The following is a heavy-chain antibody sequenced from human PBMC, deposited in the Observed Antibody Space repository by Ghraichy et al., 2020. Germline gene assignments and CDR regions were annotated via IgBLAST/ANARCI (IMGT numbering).Heavy chain of an antibody. Sequence: GGSLRLSCKGSGYRFTSYWIGWVRQPPGKGLEWMGIIYSGDSDTRYSPSFPGKVTISAEKSSSTAYLQWGSLKASDTATCYCARYGDYTFASDYWGQGTLVTVSS. CDR3: ARYGDYTFASDY. J-gene: IGHJ4*02. V-gene: IGHV5-51*01. D-gene: IGHD4-17*01. CDR2: IYSGDSDT. CDR1: GYRFTSYW.